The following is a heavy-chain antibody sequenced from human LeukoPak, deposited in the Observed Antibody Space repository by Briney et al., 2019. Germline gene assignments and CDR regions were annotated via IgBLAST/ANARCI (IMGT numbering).Heavy chain of an antibody. CDR3: ASFDQEYYFDY. CDR1: GFTFSSYA. Sequence: GGSLRLSCAASGFTFSSYAMHWVRQAPGKGLEWVAVISYDGSNKYYADSVKGRFTISRDNSKNTLYLQMNSLRAEDTAVYYCASFDQEYYFDYWGQGTLVTVSS. J-gene: IGHJ4*02. CDR2: ISYDGSNK. D-gene: IGHD3-10*01. V-gene: IGHV3-30-3*01.